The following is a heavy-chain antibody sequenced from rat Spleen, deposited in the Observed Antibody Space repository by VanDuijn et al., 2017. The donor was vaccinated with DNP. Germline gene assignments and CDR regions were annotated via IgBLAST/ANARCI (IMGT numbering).Heavy chain of an antibody. CDR1: GFTFSDYN. CDR2: ITYDGSKT. Sequence: EVQLVESGGGVVQSGRSLKVSCAASGFTFSDYNMAWVRQTPKKGLEWVATITYDGSKTYYRDSVKGRFTISRDNAKSTLYLQMDSLRSEDTATYYCARYITGIVFDYWGQGVMVTVSS. CDR3: ARYITGIVFDY. J-gene: IGHJ2*01. D-gene: IGHD1-6*01. V-gene: IGHV5S10*01.